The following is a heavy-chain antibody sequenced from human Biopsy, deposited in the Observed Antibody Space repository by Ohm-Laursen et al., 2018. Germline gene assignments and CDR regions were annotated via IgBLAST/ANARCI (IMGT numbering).Heavy chain of an antibody. CDR1: GYTFTDYD. CDR3: ARAVRSQLVSEY. J-gene: IGHJ4*02. Sequence: SVKVSCKVSGYTFTDYDIIWVRQATGQGPEWMGWMNPKSGKTGYEQKFRGRVTMTSDTSISTAYMELSSLGSEDTAAYYCARAVRSQLVSEYWGQGTLVTVSS. CDR2: MNPKSGKT. V-gene: IGHV1-8*01. D-gene: IGHD1-1*01.